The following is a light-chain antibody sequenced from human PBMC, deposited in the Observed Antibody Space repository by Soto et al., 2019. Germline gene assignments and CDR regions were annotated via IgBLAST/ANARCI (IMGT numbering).Light chain of an antibody. J-gene: IGKJ2*01. CDR1: QSVSDK. CDR3: QQYKSWPYT. Sequence: EIVMTQSPATLSVSPGERATLSCRASQSVSDKSAWYQQKPGQAPRLLIFGASTRATGIPAMFSGSGSGTEFTLTISSLQSEDFAVYYCQQYKSWPYTFGQGTKLEIK. V-gene: IGKV3-15*01. CDR2: GAS.